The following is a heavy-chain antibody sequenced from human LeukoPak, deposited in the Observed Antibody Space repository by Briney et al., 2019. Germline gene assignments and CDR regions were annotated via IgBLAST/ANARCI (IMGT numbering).Heavy chain of an antibody. CDR1: GGSISSGRYS. J-gene: IGHJ5*02. CDR2: IYHSGNT. D-gene: IGHD3-3*01. CDR3: ARADDDDNWFDP. Sequence: SETLSLTCAVSGGSISSGRYSWSWIRQPPGKGLEWTGYIYHSGNTYYNPSLKSRVTISVDRSKNHFSLKLSSVTAADTAMYYCARADDDDNWFDPWGQGTLVTVSS. V-gene: IGHV4-30-2*01.